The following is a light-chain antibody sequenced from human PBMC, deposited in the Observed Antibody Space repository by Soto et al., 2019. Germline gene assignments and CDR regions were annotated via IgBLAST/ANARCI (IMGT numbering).Light chain of an antibody. Sequence: QSALTQPPSASGSPGQSVTISCTGTSSDVGAYNYVSWYQQKPGKAPKLMIYAVNKRPSGVPDRFSGSKSGNTASLTVSGLRAADEADYFCSSYAGGNNIMVFGGGTKVTVL. J-gene: IGLJ2*01. V-gene: IGLV2-8*01. CDR1: SSDVGAYNY. CDR2: AVN. CDR3: SSYAGGNNIMV.